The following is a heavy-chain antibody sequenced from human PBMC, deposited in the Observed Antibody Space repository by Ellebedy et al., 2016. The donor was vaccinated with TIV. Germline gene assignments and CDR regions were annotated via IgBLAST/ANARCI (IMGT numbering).Heavy chain of an antibody. CDR2: INHSGSA. CDR3: ARGARFYYGMDV. J-gene: IGHJ6*02. V-gene: IGHV4-39*07. CDR1: GGSISSGDYY. Sequence: MPSETLSLTCTVSGGSISSGDYYWSWIRQPPGKGLEWIGEINHSGSANYNPSLKSRVTISVDTSKNQFSLKLSSVTAADTAVYYCARGARFYYGMDVWGQGTTVTVSS.